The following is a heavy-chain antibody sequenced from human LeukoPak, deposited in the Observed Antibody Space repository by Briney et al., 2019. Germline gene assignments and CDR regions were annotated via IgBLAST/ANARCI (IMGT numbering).Heavy chain of an antibody. D-gene: IGHD1-26*01. CDR3: ARKSLVGVRKDAFDI. Sequence: PSETLSLTCAVSGGSISTTNWWSWVRQPPGKGLEWIGEIYHSASANYNPSLESRVTISLDKSKNQFSLKLSSVTAADTAVYYCARKSLVGVRKDAFDIWGQGTMVTVSS. CDR1: GGSISTTNW. J-gene: IGHJ3*02. CDR2: IYHSASA. V-gene: IGHV4-4*02.